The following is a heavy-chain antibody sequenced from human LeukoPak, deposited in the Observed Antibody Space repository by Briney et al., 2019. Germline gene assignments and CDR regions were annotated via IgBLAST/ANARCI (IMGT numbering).Heavy chain of an antibody. J-gene: IGHJ4*02. CDR3: ARKFRYYDSSGYYVDY. CDR2: IYYGGST. Sequence: SETLSLTCTVSGGSISSGDYYWSWIRQPPGKGLEWIGYIYYGGSTYCNPSLKSRITMSVDSSKNQFSLNLSSVTAADTAVYYCARKFRYYDSSGYYVDYWGQGTLVTVSS. V-gene: IGHV4-30-4*08. D-gene: IGHD3-22*01. CDR1: GGSISSGDYY.